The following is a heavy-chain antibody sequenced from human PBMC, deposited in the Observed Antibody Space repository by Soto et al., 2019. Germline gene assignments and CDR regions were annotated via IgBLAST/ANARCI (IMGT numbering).Heavy chain of an antibody. CDR2: ISSSSSTI. CDR3: ARGVNGENPYCMDV. J-gene: IGHJ6*02. Sequence: GGSLRLSCAASGFTFSSYSMNWVRQAPGKGLEWVSYISSSSSTIYYADSVKGRFTISRDNAKNSLYLQMNSLRDEDTAVYYCARGVNGENPYCMDVWGQGTTVTVSS. V-gene: IGHV3-48*02. D-gene: IGHD6-13*01. CDR1: GFTFSSYS.